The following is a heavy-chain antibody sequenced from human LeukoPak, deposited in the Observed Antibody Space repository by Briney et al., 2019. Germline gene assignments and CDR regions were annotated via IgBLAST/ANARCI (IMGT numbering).Heavy chain of an antibody. J-gene: IGHJ4*02. CDR2: INHSGST. D-gene: IGHD6-13*01. Sequence: SETLSLTCAVYGGSFSGYYWSWIRQPPGKGLEWIGEINHSGSTNYNPSLKSRVTISVDTSKNQFSLKLSSVTAADTAVYYCARGWGSSRYRDYWGQGTLVTVSS. V-gene: IGHV4-34*01. CDR1: GGSFSGYY. CDR3: ARGWGSSRYRDY.